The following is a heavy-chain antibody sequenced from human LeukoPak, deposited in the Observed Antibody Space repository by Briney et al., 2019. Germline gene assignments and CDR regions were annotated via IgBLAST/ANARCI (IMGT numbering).Heavy chain of an antibody. J-gene: IGHJ4*02. CDR3: AREVGATTFDY. Sequence: ASVKVSCKASGYTFTSYGISWVRQAPGQGLEWMGWISAYNGNTNYAQKLQGRVTMTTDTSTSTAYVELRSLRSDDTPVYYCAREVGATTFDYWGQGTLVTVSS. V-gene: IGHV1-18*01. CDR1: GYTFTSYG. D-gene: IGHD1-26*01. CDR2: ISAYNGNT.